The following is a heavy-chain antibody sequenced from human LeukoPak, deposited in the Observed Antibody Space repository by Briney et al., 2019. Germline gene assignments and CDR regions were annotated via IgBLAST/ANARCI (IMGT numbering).Heavy chain of an antibody. D-gene: IGHD6-6*01. CDR2: FDPEDGET. CDR3: ASSDSSSPQYDAFDI. Sequence: ASVKVSCKVSGYTLTELSMHWVRQAPGKGLEWMGGFDPEDGETIYAQKFQGRVTMTEDTSTDTAYMELSSLRSEDTAVYYCASSDSSSPQYDAFDIWGQGTMVTVSS. CDR1: GYTLTELS. V-gene: IGHV1-24*01. J-gene: IGHJ3*02.